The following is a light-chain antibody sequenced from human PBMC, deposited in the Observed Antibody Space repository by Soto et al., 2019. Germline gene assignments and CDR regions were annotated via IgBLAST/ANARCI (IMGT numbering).Light chain of an antibody. CDR2: WAS. J-gene: IGKJ4*01. V-gene: IGKV4-1*01. CDR1: HSVLNSFNSESKNW. Sequence: DIVMTQSPDSLAVSLGERATINCKSSHSVLNSFNSESKNWLGWYQQKPGQPPKLLIYWASTRESGVPDRFSGSGSGTDFTLTISNLQAEDVAVYYCQQYYSTPLTFGGGTKVEIK. CDR3: QQYYSTPLT.